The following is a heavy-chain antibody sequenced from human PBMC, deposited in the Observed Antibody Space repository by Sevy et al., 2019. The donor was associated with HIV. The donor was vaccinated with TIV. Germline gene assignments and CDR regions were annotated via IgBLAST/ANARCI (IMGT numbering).Heavy chain of an antibody. J-gene: IGHJ4*02. CDR2: MFYRGST. V-gene: IGHV4-61*01. Sequence: SETLSLTCTVSGDSVSSDNYYWSWIRQPPGKGLEWIGYMFYRGSTNYNPSLKSRVTISVDTSKNQFSLKLNSVTAADTAVHYCARLSAVSRSYNFDYWGQGTLVTVSS. CDR3: ARLSAVSRSYNFDY. CDR1: GDSVSSDNYY. D-gene: IGHD4-4*01.